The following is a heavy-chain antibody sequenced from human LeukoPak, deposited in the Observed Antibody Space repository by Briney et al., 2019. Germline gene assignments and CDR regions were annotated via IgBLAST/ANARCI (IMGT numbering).Heavy chain of an antibody. D-gene: IGHD2-2*01. Sequence: SQTLSLTCTVSGGSISSGSYYWSWIRQPAGKGLEWIGRIYTSGSTNYNPSLKSPSTISVDTSKNQFSLKLSSVTAADTAVYYCAREIVVVPAAIRSYDAMYNWFDPWGQGTLVTVSS. CDR1: GGSISSGSYY. CDR2: IYTSGST. J-gene: IGHJ5*02. V-gene: IGHV4-61*02. CDR3: AREIVVVPAAIRSYDAMYNWFDP.